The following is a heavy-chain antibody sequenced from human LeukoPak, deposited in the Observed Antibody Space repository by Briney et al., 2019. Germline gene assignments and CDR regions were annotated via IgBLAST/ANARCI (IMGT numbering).Heavy chain of an antibody. Sequence: SETLSLTCAGYGGSFSGYYWSWIRQPPGKGLEWIGEINHSGSTNYNPSLKSRVTISVDTSKNQFSLKLSSVTAADTAVYYCARELGSGYTFDIWGQGTMVTVSS. CDR1: GGSFSGYY. CDR2: INHSGST. D-gene: IGHD3-22*01. V-gene: IGHV4-34*01. J-gene: IGHJ3*02. CDR3: ARELGSGYTFDI.